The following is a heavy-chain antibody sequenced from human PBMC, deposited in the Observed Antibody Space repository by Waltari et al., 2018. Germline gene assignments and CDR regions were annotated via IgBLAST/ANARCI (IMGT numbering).Heavy chain of an antibody. CDR3: ARGRKYYYDSSGYYYYFDY. CDR1: GGSFSGYY. J-gene: IGHJ4*02. Sequence: QVQLQQWGAGLLKPSETLSLTCAVYGGSFSGYYWSWIRQPPGKGLEWIGEINHSGSTNYNPSLKSRVTISVDTSKNQFSLKLSSVTAADTAVYYCARGRKYYYDSSGYYYYFDYWGQGTLVTVSS. D-gene: IGHD3-22*01. V-gene: IGHV4-34*01. CDR2: INHSGST.